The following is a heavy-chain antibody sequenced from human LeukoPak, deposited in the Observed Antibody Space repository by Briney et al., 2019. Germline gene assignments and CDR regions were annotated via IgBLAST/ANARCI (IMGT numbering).Heavy chain of an antibody. CDR1: GYSISSGYY. Sequence: SETLSLTCTVSGYSISSGYYWGWIRQPPGKGLEWIGSIYHSGSTYYNPSLKSRVTISVDTSKNQFSLKLSSVTAADTAVYYCARDYSSGWYGNGDYWGQGTLVTVSS. V-gene: IGHV4-38-2*02. D-gene: IGHD6-19*01. J-gene: IGHJ4*02. CDR3: ARDYSSGWYGNGDY. CDR2: IYHSGST.